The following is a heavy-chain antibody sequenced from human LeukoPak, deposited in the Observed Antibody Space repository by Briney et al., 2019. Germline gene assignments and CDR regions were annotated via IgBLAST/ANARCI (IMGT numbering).Heavy chain of an antibody. V-gene: IGHV4-4*02. J-gene: IGHJ4*02. D-gene: IGHD6-19*01. Sequence: SGTLSLTCAVSGGSISSSNWWSWVRQPPGKGLEWIGEIYHSGSTNYNPSLKSRVTISVDKSKNQFSLKLSSVTAADTAVYYCAREYTLYRSGWFLDYWGQGTVVTVSS. CDR3: AREYTLYRSGWFLDY. CDR2: IYHSGST. CDR1: GGSISSSNW.